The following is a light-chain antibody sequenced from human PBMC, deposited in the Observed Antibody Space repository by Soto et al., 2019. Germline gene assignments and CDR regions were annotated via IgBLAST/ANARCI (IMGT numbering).Light chain of an antibody. CDR1: QSVSSIH. CDR2: GAS. CDR3: QQYGSSPT. J-gene: IGKJ1*01. Sequence: EIVLTQSPGTLSLSPGERATLSCRASQSVSSIHLAWYQQRPGLAPRLLMYGASSRATGIPDRFSGSGSGTDFTLTISRLEPEDFAVYYCQQYGSSPTFGQGTKVEI. V-gene: IGKV3-20*01.